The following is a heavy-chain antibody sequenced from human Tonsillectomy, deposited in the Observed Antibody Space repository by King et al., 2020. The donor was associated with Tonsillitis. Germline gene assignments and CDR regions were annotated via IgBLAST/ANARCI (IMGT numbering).Heavy chain of an antibody. CDR2: INSNSGGI. CDR3: ASGGKTRISIIGRRGGTPVDF. J-gene: IGHJ4*02. CDR1: EYTFSGCY. Sequence: LQLVQSGAEVKKPGASVKVSCKASEYTFSGCYMHWVRQAPGQGLEWMGWINSNSGGINYAQKFQGRVTMTRDTSISTAYMELSRLQSDDTAVYYCASGGKTRISIIGRRGGTPVDFWGQGTLVTVSS. V-gene: IGHV1-2*02. D-gene: IGHD3-22*01.